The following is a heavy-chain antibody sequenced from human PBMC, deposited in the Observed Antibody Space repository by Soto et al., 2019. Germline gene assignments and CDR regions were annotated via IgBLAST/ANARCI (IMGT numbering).Heavy chain of an antibody. D-gene: IGHD3-16*01. CDR2: IYYSEST. Sequence: SETLSLTCTSSGGSISSGGYYLSWIRQHPGKGLEWIGYIYYSESTYYNPSLKSRVTISVDTSKNQFSLKLSSVTAADTAVYYCARAWGGYFDYWGQGTLVTVSS. CDR3: ARAWGGYFDY. CDR1: GGSISSGGYY. V-gene: IGHV4-31*03. J-gene: IGHJ4*02.